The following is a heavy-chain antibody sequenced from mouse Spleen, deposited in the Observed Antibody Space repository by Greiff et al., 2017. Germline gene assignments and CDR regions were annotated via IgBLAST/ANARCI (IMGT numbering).Heavy chain of an antibody. Sequence: VQLVESGPSLVQPSQSLSITCTVSGFSLTSYGVHWVRQSPGKGLEWLGVIWRGGSTDYNAAFMSRLSITKDNSKSQVFFKMNSLQANDTAIYYCARNWGYYGSSYGDAMDYWGQGTSVTVSS. J-gene: IGHJ4*01. CDR3: ARNWGYYGSSYGDAMDY. CDR1: GFSLTSYG. CDR2: IWRGGST. D-gene: IGHD1-1*01. V-gene: IGHV2-5-1*01.